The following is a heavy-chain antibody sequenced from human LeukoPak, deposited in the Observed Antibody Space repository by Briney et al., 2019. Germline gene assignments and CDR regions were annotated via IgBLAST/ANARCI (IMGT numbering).Heavy chain of an antibody. CDR3: ARAPYDYVNWFDP. Sequence: PGRSLRLSCAASGFTFSSYSMYWVRQAPGKGLEWVSSISSSSSYIYYADSVKGRFTISRDNAKNSLYLQMNSLRAEDTAVYYCARAPYDYVNWFDPWGQGTLVTVSS. D-gene: IGHD5-12*01. J-gene: IGHJ5*02. CDR2: ISSSSSYI. CDR1: GFTFSSYS. V-gene: IGHV3-21*01.